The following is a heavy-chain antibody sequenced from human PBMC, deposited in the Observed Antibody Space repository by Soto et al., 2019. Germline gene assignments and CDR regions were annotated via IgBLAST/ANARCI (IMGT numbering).Heavy chain of an antibody. V-gene: IGHV1-2*06. CDR2: INPNSGGT. D-gene: IGHD5-18*01. CDR1: GYTFTGYY. Sequence: ASVKVSCKASGYTFTGYYMHWVRQAPGQGLEWMGRINPNSGGTNYAQKFQGRVTMTRDTSISTAYMELSRLRSDDTAVYYCAREEGRINSYGYYYYGMDVWGQGTTVTVSS. CDR3: AREEGRINSYGYYYYGMDV. J-gene: IGHJ6*02.